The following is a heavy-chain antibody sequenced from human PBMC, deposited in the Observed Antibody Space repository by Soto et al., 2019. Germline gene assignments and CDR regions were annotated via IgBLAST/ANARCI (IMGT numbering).Heavy chain of an antibody. D-gene: IGHD2-21*02. V-gene: IGHV1-18*01. CDR2: ISAYNGNT. Sequence: GASVKVSCKASGYTFTSYGISWVRQAPGQGLEWMGWISAYNGNTNYAQKLQGRVTMTTDTSTSTAYMELRSLRSDDTAVYYCASTAGYCGGDCYSVDYWGQGTLVTAPQ. J-gene: IGHJ4*02. CDR3: ASTAGYCGGDCYSVDY. CDR1: GYTFTSYG.